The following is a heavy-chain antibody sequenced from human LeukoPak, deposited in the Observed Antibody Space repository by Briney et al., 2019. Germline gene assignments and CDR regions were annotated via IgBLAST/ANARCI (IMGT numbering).Heavy chain of an antibody. D-gene: IGHD5-24*01. CDR3: AIPGEMDTPG. CDR1: GFTFTSHV. Sequence: GGSLRLSCAASGFTFTSHVMSWVRQTPGKELEWVSAIDGSGHTTYYADSVRGRFTISRDNSKNTLYLQMNSLRAEDTAVYYCAIPGEMDTPGWGQGTLVTVSS. J-gene: IGHJ4*02. V-gene: IGHV3-23*01. CDR2: IDGSGHTT.